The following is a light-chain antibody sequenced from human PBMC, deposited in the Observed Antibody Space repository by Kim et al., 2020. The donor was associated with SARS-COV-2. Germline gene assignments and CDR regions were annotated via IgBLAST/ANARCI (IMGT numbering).Light chain of an antibody. CDR1: QSISSN. J-gene: IGKJ5*01. Sequence: SLSPGESATLSCRASQSISSNLAWYQQKPGQAPRVLIYDASARATGIPARFSGSGSGTDFTLTISNVQSEDFAVYYCQQYAYWRAFGQGTRLEIK. CDR3: QQYAYWRA. V-gene: IGKV3-15*01. CDR2: DAS.